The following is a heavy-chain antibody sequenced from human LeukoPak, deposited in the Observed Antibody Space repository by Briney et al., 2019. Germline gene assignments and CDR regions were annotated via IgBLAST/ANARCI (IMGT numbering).Heavy chain of an antibody. Sequence: GESLKISCKGSGYSFTNYWIVWVRQMPGRGLEYMGFIYPGDSNTRYSSSFQGQVTISADKSISTAYLQWSSLKASDTAMYYCARHRISDYDSGVSWCDPWGQGTLVTVSS. D-gene: IGHD5-12*01. CDR2: IYPGDSNT. J-gene: IGHJ5*02. CDR3: ARHRISDYDSGVSWCDP. V-gene: IGHV5-51*01. CDR1: GYSFTNYW.